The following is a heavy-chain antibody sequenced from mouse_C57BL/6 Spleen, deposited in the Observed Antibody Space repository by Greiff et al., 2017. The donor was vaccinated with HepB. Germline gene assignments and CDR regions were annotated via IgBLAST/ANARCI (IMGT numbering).Heavy chain of an antibody. V-gene: IGHV2-6-1*01. CDR3: SIQSKHWYVDV. CDR2: IWSDGST. Sequence: VHLVESGPGLVAPSQSLSITCTVSGFSLTSYGVHWVRQPPGKGLEWMVVIWSDGSTNYNSSLKSRLSNSKDNSKSQVILNMNSHQTDETALYYYSIQSKHWYVDVWGTGTTFTVSS. CDR1: GFSLTSYG. J-gene: IGHJ1*03.